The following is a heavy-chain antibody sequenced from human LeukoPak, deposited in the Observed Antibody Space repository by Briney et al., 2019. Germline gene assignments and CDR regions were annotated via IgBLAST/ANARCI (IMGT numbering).Heavy chain of an antibody. CDR1: GYTFTSYY. CDR2: INPSGGST. V-gene: IGHV1-46*01. D-gene: IGHD3-10*01. CDR3: ARDPELMADRFGFDP. J-gene: IGHJ5*02. Sequence: ASVKVSRKASGYTFTSYYMHWVRQAPGQGLEWMGIINPSGGSTSYAQKFQGRVTMTRDTSTSTVYMELSSLRSEDTAVYYCARDPELMADRFGFDPWGQGTLVTVSS.